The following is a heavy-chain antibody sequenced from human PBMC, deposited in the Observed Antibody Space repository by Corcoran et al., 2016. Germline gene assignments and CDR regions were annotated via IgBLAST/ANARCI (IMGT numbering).Heavy chain of an antibody. CDR1: GYTFTNYG. Sequence: QIQLVQSGAEVKKPGASVKVSCQASGYTFTNYGFGWVRRAPGQGLEWMGWISTYNGDTNYAQKLQGRVTMTTDTSTSTAYMELRSLRSDDTDMYYCARGRGRSWFNAYDIWGQGTMVTVSS. CDR2: ISTYNGDT. J-gene: IGHJ3*02. V-gene: IGHV1-18*01. CDR3: ARGRGRSWFNAYDI. D-gene: IGHD6-13*01.